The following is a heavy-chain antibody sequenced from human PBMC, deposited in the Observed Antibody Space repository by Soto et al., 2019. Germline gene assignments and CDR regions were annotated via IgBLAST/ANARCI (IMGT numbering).Heavy chain of an antibody. D-gene: IGHD2-2*01. CDR3: ARRGYCSSTSCYRLVRWDWFDP. Sequence: SETLSLTCTVSGGSISSYYWSWIRQPPGKGLEWIGYIYYSGSTNYNPSLKSRVTISVDTSKNQFSLKLSSVTAADTAVYYCARRGYCSSTSCYRLVRWDWFDPWGQGTLVTVSS. J-gene: IGHJ5*02. CDR1: GGSISSYY. V-gene: IGHV4-59*01. CDR2: IYYSGST.